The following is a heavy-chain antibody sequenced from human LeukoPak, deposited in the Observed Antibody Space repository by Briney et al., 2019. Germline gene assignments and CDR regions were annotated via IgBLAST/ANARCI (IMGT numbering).Heavy chain of an antibody. CDR3: ARRGSPVYSSSVYTWFDP. J-gene: IGHJ5*02. V-gene: IGHV5-51*01. D-gene: IGHD6-13*01. Sequence: GESLKISCKGSGYSFMSHRIAWVRQMPGQGLEWMGIIYPGDSDTRYSPSFRDQVTISVDKSISTAYLQWSSLEASDTAMYYCARRGSPVYSSSVYTWFDPWGQGTLVTVSS. CDR1: GYSFMSHR. CDR2: IYPGDSDT.